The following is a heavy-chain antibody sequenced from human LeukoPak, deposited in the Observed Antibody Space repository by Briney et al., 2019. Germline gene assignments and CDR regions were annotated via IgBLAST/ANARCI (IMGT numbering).Heavy chain of an antibody. D-gene: IGHD5-24*01. V-gene: IGHV3-23*01. Sequence: PGGSLRLSCAASGFTFSSYAMNWVREAPGKGLEWVSAISGSGGSTYYADSVKGRFTISRDNSKNTLFLQMNSLRAEDTAVYYCAKDLRRSWRNFDYWGQGPLVTVSS. CDR3: AKDLRRSWRNFDY. CDR1: GFTFSSYA. CDR2: ISGSGGST. J-gene: IGHJ4*02.